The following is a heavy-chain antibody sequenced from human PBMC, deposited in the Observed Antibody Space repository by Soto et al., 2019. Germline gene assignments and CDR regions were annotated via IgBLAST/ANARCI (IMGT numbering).Heavy chain of an antibody. CDR1: GCTFSSYA. CDR2: IIPIFGTA. Sequence: SVKVSCKASGCTFSSYAISCVRQAPGQGLEWMGGIIPIFGTANYAQKFQGRVTITADESTSTAYMELSSLRSEDTAVHYCARVPQWLVHQRLELPTMGYYYYGMDVWGQGTTVTVSS. D-gene: IGHD6-19*01. CDR3: ARVPQWLVHQRLELPTMGYYYYGMDV. V-gene: IGHV1-69*13. J-gene: IGHJ6*02.